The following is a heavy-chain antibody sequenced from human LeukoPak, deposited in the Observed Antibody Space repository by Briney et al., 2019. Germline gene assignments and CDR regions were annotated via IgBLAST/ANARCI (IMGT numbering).Heavy chain of an antibody. CDR3: ARDLYYYGSGSTAGDY. CDR2: ISYDGSNK. D-gene: IGHD3-10*01. CDR1: GFTFSSYT. J-gene: IGHJ4*02. Sequence: GGSLRLSCAASGFTFSSYTMHWVRQAPGKGLEWVAVISYDGSNKYYADSVKGRFTISRDNSKNTLYLQMNSLRAEDTAVYYCARDLYYYGSGSTAGDYRGQGTLVTVSS. V-gene: IGHV3-30-3*01.